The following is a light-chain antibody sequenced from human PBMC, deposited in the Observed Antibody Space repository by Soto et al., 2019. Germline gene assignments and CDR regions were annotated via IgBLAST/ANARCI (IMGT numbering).Light chain of an antibody. J-gene: IGKJ1*01. CDR1: QSISTW. CDR3: QQYNTYWT. CDR2: DAS. V-gene: IGKV1-5*01. Sequence: DIQMTHSPSTLSASVGDRVTITCRASQSISTWLAWYQQKAGKAPKLLIYDASSLESGVPSRFSGSGSGTEFTLTITSLQPEDFATYYCQQYNTYWTFGQGTKVEIK.